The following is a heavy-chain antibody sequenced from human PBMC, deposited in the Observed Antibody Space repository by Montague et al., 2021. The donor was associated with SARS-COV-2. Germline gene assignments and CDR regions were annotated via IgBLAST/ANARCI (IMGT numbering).Heavy chain of an antibody. CDR1: GFTFSSYA. J-gene: IGHJ6*03. D-gene: IGHD4/OR15-4a*01. Sequence: SLRLSCAASGFTFSSYAMHWVRQAPGKGLEWVAVISYDGTNEYYADSVKGRFTISRDDSKNTLYLQMASLRVEDTAVYFCAREFPGDYGYYYYYSMDVWGKGTTVTVSS. V-gene: IGHV3-30*04. CDR3: AREFPGDYGYYYYYSMDV. CDR2: ISYDGTNE.